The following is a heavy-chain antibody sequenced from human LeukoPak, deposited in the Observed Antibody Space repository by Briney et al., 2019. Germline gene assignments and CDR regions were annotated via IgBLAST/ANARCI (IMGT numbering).Heavy chain of an antibody. V-gene: IGHV3-74*01. CDR1: GFTFSSYW. CDR3: ARGSSWYTYYYYYMDV. J-gene: IGHJ6*03. D-gene: IGHD6-13*01. CDR2: INSDGSST. Sequence: PGGSLRLSCAASGFTFSSYWMYWVRQAPGKGLVWVSRINSDGSSTSYADSVKGRFTISRDNAKNSLYLQMNSLRAEDTAVYYCARGSSWYTYYYYYMDVWGKGTTVTVSS.